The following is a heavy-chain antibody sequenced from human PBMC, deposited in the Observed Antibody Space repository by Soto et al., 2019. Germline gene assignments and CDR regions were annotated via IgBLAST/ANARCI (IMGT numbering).Heavy chain of an antibody. J-gene: IGHJ5*02. CDR2: IYPGDSDT. D-gene: IGHD2-15*01. V-gene: IGHV5-51*01. CDR3: ARRLLGSCSGGSCNWFDP. Sequence: GESLKISCKGSGYSFTSYWIGWVRQMPGKGLEWMGIIYPGDSDTRYSPSFQGQVTISADKSISTAFLQWSSLKASDTAMYYCARRLLGSCSGGSCNWFDPWGQGTLVTVSS. CDR1: GYSFTSYW.